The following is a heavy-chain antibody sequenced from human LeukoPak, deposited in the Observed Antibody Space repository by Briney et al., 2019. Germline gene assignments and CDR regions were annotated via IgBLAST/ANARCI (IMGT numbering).Heavy chain of an antibody. V-gene: IGHV6-1*01. CDR1: GDSVSSDSAA. Sequence: SQTLSLTCAISGDSVSSDSAAWNWITQSPSRGLEWLGRTYYRSKWYSDSAVSVKSRITINPATSKNQFSLQLNSVPPEDTAVYYCASQYGSRQFDSWGQGTLVTVSS. D-gene: IGHD3-10*01. CDR3: ASQYGSRQFDS. CDR2: TYYRSKWYS. J-gene: IGHJ4*02.